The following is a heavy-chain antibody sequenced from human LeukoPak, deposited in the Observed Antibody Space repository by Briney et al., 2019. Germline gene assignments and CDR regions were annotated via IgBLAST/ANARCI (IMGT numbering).Heavy chain of an antibody. D-gene: IGHD3-10*01. CDR3: ARHELLWSPDHP. V-gene: IGHV4-39*01. CDR2: MYYSGST. CDR1: GGSISSSSYY. Sequence: SETLSLTCTVSGGSISSSSYYWGWIRQPPGKGLEWIGTMYYSGSTYYNPSLKSRVTISVDTSKNQFSLGLSSVTAADTAVYYCARHELLWSPDHPWGQGTLVTVSS. J-gene: IGHJ5*02.